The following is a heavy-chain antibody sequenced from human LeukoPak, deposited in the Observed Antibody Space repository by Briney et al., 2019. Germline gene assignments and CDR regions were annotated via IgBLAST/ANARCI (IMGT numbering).Heavy chain of an antibody. D-gene: IGHD5-18*01. CDR1: GGTFSSYA. CDR3: ARVDTAMVTGVISYYYYMDV. J-gene: IGHJ6*03. Sequence: SVKVSCKASGGTFSSYAISWVRQAPGQGLEWMGGIIPIFGTANYAQKFRGRVTITTDESTSTAYMELSSLRSEDTAVYYCARVDTAMVTGVISYYYYMDVWGKGTTVTVSS. CDR2: IIPIFGTA. V-gene: IGHV1-69*05.